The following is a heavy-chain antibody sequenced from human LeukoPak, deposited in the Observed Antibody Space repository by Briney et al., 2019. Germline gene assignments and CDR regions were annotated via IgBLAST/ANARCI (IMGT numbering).Heavy chain of an antibody. CDR3: ARLGESSSTDY. D-gene: IGHD3-16*01. CDR2: ISGSGGST. V-gene: IGHV3-23*01. CDR1: GFTFSSYA. J-gene: IGHJ4*02. Sequence: GGSLRLSCAASGFTFSSYAMSWVRQAPGKGLEWVSAISGSGGSTYYADSVKGRFTISRDNSKNTMYLQMISLRAEDTAVYYCARLGESSSTDYWGQGTLVTVSS.